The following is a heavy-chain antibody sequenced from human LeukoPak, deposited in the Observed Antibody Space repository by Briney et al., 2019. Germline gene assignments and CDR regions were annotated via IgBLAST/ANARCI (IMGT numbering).Heavy chain of an antibody. D-gene: IGHD3-16*01. CDR3: AREGGLPYAFDI. Sequence: ASVKVSCKASGYTFTSFGISWVRQAPGQGLEWMGWISAYNGNTNYAQKLQGRVTMTRDTSTSTVYMELSGLRSEDTAVYYCAREGGLPYAFDIWGQGTMVTVSS. CDR1: GYTFTSFG. J-gene: IGHJ3*02. V-gene: IGHV1-18*01. CDR2: ISAYNGNT.